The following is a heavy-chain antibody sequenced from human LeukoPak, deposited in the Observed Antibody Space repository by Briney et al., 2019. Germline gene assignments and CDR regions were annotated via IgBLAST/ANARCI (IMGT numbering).Heavy chain of an antibody. CDR1: GYTFTGYY. CDR3: ASRTGY. J-gene: IGHJ4*02. D-gene: IGHD1-14*01. V-gene: IGHV1-69*10. CDR2: IIPILGIA. Sequence: SVKVSCKASGYTFTGYYMHWVRQAPGQGLEWMGRIIPILGIANYAQKFQGRVTITADKSTSTAYMELSSLRSEDTAVYYCASRTGYWGQGTLVTVSS.